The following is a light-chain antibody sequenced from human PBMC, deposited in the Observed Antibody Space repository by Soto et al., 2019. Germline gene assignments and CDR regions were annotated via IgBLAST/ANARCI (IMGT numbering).Light chain of an antibody. CDR2: DVS. CDR3: SSYTSSSPHV. V-gene: IGLV2-14*03. CDR1: SSDVGAYTF. Sequence: QSALTQPASVSGSPGQSITISCTGTSSDVGAYTFVSWYQQHPDKVPKLMIFDVSRRPSGVSDRFSGSKSGNTASLTISGLQPEDEAGYYCSSYTSSSPHVFGSGTKVTVL. J-gene: IGLJ1*01.